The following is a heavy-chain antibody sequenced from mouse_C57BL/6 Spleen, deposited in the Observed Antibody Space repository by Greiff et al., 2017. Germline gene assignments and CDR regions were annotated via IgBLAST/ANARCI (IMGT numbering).Heavy chain of an antibody. J-gene: IGHJ2*01. V-gene: IGHV1-53*01. CDR3: ARDYYGVAGNDIDY. CDR2: INPSNGGT. D-gene: IGHD1-1*01. CDR1: GYTFTSYW. Sequence: QVQLQQPGTELVKPGASVKLSCKASGYTFTSYWMHWVKQRPGQGLEWIGNINPSNGGTTYNATFKSKATLTVDKSSSTAYMQLSSLTSDGSAVYYCARDYYGVAGNDIDYWGQGTTLTGSA.